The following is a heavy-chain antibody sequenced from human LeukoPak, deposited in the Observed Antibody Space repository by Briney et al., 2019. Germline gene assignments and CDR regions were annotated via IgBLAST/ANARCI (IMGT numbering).Heavy chain of an antibody. J-gene: IGHJ5*02. CDR3: ARDVYYGSGSYFPPVGWFDP. CDR2: IYTSGST. V-gene: IGHV4-4*07. Sequence: SETLSLTCTDSGGSISSYYWSWIRQPAGKGLEWIGRIYTSGSTNFNPSLKSRVTMSVDTSKNQFSLKLSSVTAADTAVYYCARDVYYGSGSYFPPVGWFDPWGPGTLVTVSS. D-gene: IGHD3-10*01. CDR1: GGSISSYY.